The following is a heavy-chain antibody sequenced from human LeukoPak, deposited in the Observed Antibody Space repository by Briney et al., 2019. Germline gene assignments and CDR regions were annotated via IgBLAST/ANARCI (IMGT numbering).Heavy chain of an antibody. Sequence: ASLKVSCKASRYTFTSYDTNRGRQATGQELEWRGWMNPNSGNTGYAQKFQGRVTMTKNTSISTAYMELSSLRSEDTAVYYCARDGIYYYGMDVWGQGTTVTVSS. CDR3: ARDGIYYYGMDV. CDR2: MNPNSGNT. V-gene: IGHV1-8*01. J-gene: IGHJ6*02. CDR1: RYTFTSYD.